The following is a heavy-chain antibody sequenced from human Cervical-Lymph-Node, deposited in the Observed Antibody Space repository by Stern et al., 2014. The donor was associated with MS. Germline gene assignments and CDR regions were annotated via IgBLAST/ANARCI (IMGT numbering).Heavy chain of an antibody. CDR2: IYYSGTT. CDR1: GDTITTGGYY. CDR3: ARGRPWTTRTYVGGFDC. Sequence: QVQLQESGPGLVKPSETLSLTCSVSGDTITTGGYYWSWIRQHPGKGLEWIGYIYYSGTTYSNPSLESRVTVSVDTSKNQFSLRLTSVTAVDTAIYYCARGRPWTTRTYVGGFDCWGQGTLVTVSS. D-gene: IGHD2-15*01. V-gene: IGHV4-31*03. J-gene: IGHJ4*02.